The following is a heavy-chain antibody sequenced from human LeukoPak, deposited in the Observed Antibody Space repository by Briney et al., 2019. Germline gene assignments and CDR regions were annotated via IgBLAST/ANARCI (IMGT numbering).Heavy chain of an antibody. Sequence: VASVKVSCKASGYTFTSYGITWVRQAPGQGLEWMGWSSAYNGNTNYVQKLQGRVTMTTDTSTSKAYMELRSLRSDDTAVYYCARGATTTYYYGSGSYDFDYWGQGTLVTVSS. CDR2: SSAYNGNT. CDR1: GYTFTSYG. V-gene: IGHV1-18*01. CDR3: ARGATTTYYYGSGSYDFDY. D-gene: IGHD3-10*01. J-gene: IGHJ4*02.